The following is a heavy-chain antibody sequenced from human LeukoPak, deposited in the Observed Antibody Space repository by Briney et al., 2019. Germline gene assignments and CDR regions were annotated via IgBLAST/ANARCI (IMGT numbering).Heavy chain of an antibody. CDR1: GFTSSSYW. Sequence: GGSLRLSCAASGFTSSSYWMSWVRQAPGKGLEWVANVKQDGSEKYYVDSVKGRFTISRDNAKNSLYLQMNSLRAEDTAVYYCAREADTAMVKGTYYFDYWGQGALVTVSS. J-gene: IGHJ4*02. V-gene: IGHV3-7*03. CDR2: VKQDGSEK. CDR3: AREADTAMVKGTYYFDY. D-gene: IGHD5-18*01.